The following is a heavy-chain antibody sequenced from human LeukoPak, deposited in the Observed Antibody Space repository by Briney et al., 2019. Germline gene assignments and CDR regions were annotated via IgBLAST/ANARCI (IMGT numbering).Heavy chain of an antibody. CDR1: GFTFSTSW. Sequence: PGGSLRLSCAASGFTFSTSWMSWVRQAPGKGLEWVANIKQDGSEENYVDSVKGRFTISRDNAKNSLSLQMNSLRAEDTAVYYCAREVGYCSGSSCYFWFDPWSQGTLVTVSS. CDR2: IKQDGSEE. CDR3: AREVGYCSGSSCYFWFDP. V-gene: IGHV3-7*01. J-gene: IGHJ5*02. D-gene: IGHD2-15*01.